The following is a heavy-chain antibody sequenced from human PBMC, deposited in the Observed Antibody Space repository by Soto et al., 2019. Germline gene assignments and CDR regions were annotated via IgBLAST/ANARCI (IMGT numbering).Heavy chain of an antibody. CDR1: GFAFSTSD. D-gene: IGHD7-27*01. J-gene: IGHJ4*02. CDR3: AKSCGGPGEV. CDR2: ISYVGGNQ. Sequence: QVRLVESGGGVVLPGRPLRLSCAASGFAFSTSDIHWVRQAPGKGLEWVALISYVGGNQYYADSVKGRFTISRDNSKRKTCLQMTGVTSEDRAFYACAKSCGGPGEVWGQGTLVTVSS. V-gene: IGHV3-30*18.